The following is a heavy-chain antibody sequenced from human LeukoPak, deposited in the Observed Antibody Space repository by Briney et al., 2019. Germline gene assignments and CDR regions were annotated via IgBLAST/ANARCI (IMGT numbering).Heavy chain of an antibody. D-gene: IGHD1-26*01. V-gene: IGHV3-7*03. CDR2: IKQDGSEK. CDR3: ARDKIVGATNFDY. Sequence: GGSLRLSCAAPGFTFSSYDMSWVRQAPGKGLEWVANIKQDGSEKYYVDSVKGRFTISRDNAKNSLYLQMNSLRAEDTAIYYCARDKIVGATNFDYWGQGTLVTVSS. CDR1: GFTFSSYD. J-gene: IGHJ4*02.